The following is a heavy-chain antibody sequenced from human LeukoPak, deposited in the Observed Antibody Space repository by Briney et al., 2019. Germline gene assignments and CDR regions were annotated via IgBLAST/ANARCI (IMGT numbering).Heavy chain of an antibody. CDR2: IYYSGST. Sequence: SETLSLTCTVSGGSISSSSYYWGWIRQPPGKGLEWIGSIYYSGSTYYNPSLKSRVTISVDTSKNQFSLKLSSVTAADTAVYYCASSSPTRGAFDIWGQGTMVTVSS. CDR3: ASSSPTRGAFDI. J-gene: IGHJ3*02. V-gene: IGHV4-39*07. D-gene: IGHD3-10*01. CDR1: GGSISSSSYY.